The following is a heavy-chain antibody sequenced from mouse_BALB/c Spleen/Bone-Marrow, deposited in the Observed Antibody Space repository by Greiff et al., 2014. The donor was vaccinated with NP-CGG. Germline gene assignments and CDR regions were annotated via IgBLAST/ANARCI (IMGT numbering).Heavy chain of an antibody. D-gene: IGHD2-14*01. CDR2: IAPGSGSI. J-gene: IGHJ2*01. Sequence: DLVKPGASVKLSCKASGYTFTSYWINWIKQRPGQGLEWIGRIAPGSGSIYYNEMFKGKAILTVDTSSSTAYIQLSSLSSEDSAVYFCAYYRYDVNYWGQGTTLTVSS. CDR3: AYYRYDVNY. V-gene: IGHV1S41*01. CDR1: GYTFTSYW.